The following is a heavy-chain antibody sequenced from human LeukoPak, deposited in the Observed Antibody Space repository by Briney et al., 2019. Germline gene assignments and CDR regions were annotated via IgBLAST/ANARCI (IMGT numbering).Heavy chain of an antibody. CDR3: ARGRYGATIDF. J-gene: IGHJ4*02. CDR2: INHSGST. Sequence: SETLSLTCAVYGGSFSGYYWSWIRQPPGKGLEWIGEINHSGSTNYNPSLKSRVTISVDTSKNQFSLKLSSVTAADTALYYCARGRYGATIDFWGQGTLVTVSS. CDR1: GGSFSGYY. D-gene: IGHD1-26*01. V-gene: IGHV4-34*01.